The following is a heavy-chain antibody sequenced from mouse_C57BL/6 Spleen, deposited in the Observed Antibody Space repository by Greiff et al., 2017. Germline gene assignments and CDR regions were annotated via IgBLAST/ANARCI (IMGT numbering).Heavy chain of an antibody. CDR3: ARGGYDYDEGVFDY. CDR1: GYAFTNYL. D-gene: IGHD2-4*01. V-gene: IGHV1-54*01. Sequence: QVQLQQSGAELVRPGTSVKVSCKASGYAFTNYLIEWVKQRPGQGLEWIGVIYPGSGGTNYNEKFKGKATLTADKSSSTAYMQLSSLTSEDSAVYFCARGGYDYDEGVFDYWGQGTTLTVSS. J-gene: IGHJ2*01. CDR2: IYPGSGGT.